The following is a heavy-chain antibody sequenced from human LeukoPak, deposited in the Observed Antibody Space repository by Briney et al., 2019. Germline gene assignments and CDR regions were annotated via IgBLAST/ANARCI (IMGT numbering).Heavy chain of an antibody. CDR2: INPNSGGT. D-gene: IGHD3-22*01. J-gene: IGHJ4*02. CDR1: GYTFTGYY. Sequence: GASVKVSCKASGYTFTGYYMHWVRQAPGQGLEWMGWINPNSGGTNYAQKFQGRVTMTEDTSTDTAYMELSSLRSEDAAVYYCARSSGYYYFDYWGQGTLVTVSS. V-gene: IGHV1-2*02. CDR3: ARSSGYYYFDY.